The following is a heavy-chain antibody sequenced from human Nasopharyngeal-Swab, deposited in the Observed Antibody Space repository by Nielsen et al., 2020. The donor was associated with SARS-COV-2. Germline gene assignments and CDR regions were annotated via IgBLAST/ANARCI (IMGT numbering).Heavy chain of an antibody. D-gene: IGHD6-19*01. CDR3: ARDTTGWFQSGMDV. V-gene: IGHV4-59*01. CDR2: ISYTGST. J-gene: IGHJ6*02. Sequence: SETLSLTCTVSGASISSDYWTWIRQPPGKTLEWIGHISYTGSTSYNPSLRSRVTISLDRSKNQISLNLSSVTAVDTAVYYCARDTTGWFQSGMDVWGQGTTVIASS. CDR1: GASISSDY.